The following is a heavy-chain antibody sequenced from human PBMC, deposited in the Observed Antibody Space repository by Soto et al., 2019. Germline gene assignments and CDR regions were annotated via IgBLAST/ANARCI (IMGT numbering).Heavy chain of an antibody. CDR2: INDSGST. V-gene: IGHV4-34*10. CDR3: ARFRRGPAAVFDKD. CDR1: GGPFSGFS. Sequence: RSLTCAVYGGPFSGFSWSWIRQPPGKGLEWMGEINDSGSTTYNPSLKSRVTMSVDTSKNQFSLKLSSMTAADTAVYYCARFRRGPAAVFDKDGGQGIMVTLST. J-gene: IGHJ4*02. D-gene: IGHD2-2*01.